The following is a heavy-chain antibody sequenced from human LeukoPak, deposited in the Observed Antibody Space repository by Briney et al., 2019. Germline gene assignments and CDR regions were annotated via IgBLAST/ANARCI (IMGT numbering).Heavy chain of an antibody. CDR3: ASADMVATRGYFDY. V-gene: IGHV3-66*02. Sequence: GGSLRLSCAASGFTVSSNYMSWVRQAPGKGLEWISVIYSGGSTYYADSVKGRFIISRDNSKSTLYLQMNSLRAEDTAVYYCASADMVATRGYFDYWGQGTLVTVSS. CDR2: IYSGGST. J-gene: IGHJ4*02. CDR1: GFTVSSNY. D-gene: IGHD5-12*01.